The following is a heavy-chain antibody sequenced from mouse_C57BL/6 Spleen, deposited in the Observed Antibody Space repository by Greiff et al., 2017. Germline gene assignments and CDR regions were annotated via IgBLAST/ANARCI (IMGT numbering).Heavy chain of an antibody. CDR2: ISSGSSTI. J-gene: IGHJ4*01. D-gene: IGHD1-1*01. CDR3: ARANYYGSSYYAMDY. V-gene: IGHV5-17*01. Sequence: EVQVVESGGGLVKPGGSLKLSCAASGFTFSDYGMHWVRQAPEKGLEWVAYISSGSSTIYYADTVKGRFTISRDNAKHTLFLQMTSLRSEDTAMYYCARANYYGSSYYAMDYWGQGTSVTVSS. CDR1: GFTFSDYG.